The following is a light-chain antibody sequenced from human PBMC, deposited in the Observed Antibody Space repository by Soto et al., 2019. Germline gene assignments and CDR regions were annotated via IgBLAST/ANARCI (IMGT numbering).Light chain of an antibody. Sequence: EIVMSQSPATLSVSPGERATLSCRASQSVSSNLAWYQQKPGQAPRLLIYGASTRATGIPARFSGSGSGTEFTLTISSLQSDDFATYYCQQYNSYSPWTFGQGTKVDI. CDR1: QSVSSN. CDR3: QQYNSYSPWT. J-gene: IGKJ1*01. CDR2: GAS. V-gene: IGKV3-15*01.